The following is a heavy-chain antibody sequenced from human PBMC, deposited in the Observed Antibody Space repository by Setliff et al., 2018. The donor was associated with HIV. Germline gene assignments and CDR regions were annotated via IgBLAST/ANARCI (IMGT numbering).Heavy chain of an antibody. CDR2: IYHSGST. CDR3: ARDVMEWFGNYFDN. Sequence: PSETLSLTCAVSGYSISSGYYWGWIRQPPGKGLEWIGSIYHSGSTYNNPSLKSRVTISVDTSKNQFSLKLTSVTAADTALYYCARDVMEWFGNYFDNWGQGALVTVSS. V-gene: IGHV4-38-2*02. D-gene: IGHD3-3*01. CDR1: GYSISSGYY. J-gene: IGHJ4*02.